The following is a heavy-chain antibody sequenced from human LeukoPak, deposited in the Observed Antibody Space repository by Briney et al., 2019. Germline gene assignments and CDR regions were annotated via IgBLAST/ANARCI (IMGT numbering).Heavy chain of an antibody. D-gene: IGHD5-18*01. V-gene: IGHV4-4*09. J-gene: IGHJ4*02. Sequence: SETLSLTCTVSGGSISSYYWSWIRQPPGKGLEWIGYIYTSGSTNYNPSLKSRVTISVDTSKNQFPLKLSSVTAADTAVYYCAGNNVDAASFDYWGQGTLVTVSS. CDR3: AGNNVDAASFDY. CDR2: IYTSGST. CDR1: GGSISSYY.